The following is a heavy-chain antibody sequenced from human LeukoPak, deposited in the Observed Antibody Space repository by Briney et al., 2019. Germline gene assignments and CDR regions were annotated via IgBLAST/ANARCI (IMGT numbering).Heavy chain of an antibody. CDR2: ISYDGSNK. V-gene: IGHV3-30*18. Sequence: GVSLRLSCAASGFTFSSYGMHWVRQAPGKGLEWVAVISYDGSNKYYADSVKGRFTISRDNSKNTLYLQMNSLRAEDTAVYYCAKDTTTVTASYWGQGTLVTVSS. CDR3: AKDTTTVTASY. CDR1: GFTFSSYG. D-gene: IGHD4-17*01. J-gene: IGHJ4*02.